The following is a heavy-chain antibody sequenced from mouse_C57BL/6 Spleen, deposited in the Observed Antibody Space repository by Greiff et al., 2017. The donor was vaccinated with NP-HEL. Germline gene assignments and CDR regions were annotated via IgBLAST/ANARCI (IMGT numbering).Heavy chain of an antibody. V-gene: IGHV14-1*01. CDR1: GFYIKDYY. CDR3: TLYGSSIYAMDY. CDR2: IDPEDGAT. D-gene: IGHD1-1*01. Sequence: EVQLQQSGAELVRPGASVKLSCTASGFYIKDYYMHWVPQRPEQVLEWIGRIDPEDGATDYAPKFQGKATINADTSSTTAYLQLSSLTSEDTAVYYWTLYGSSIYAMDYWGQGTSVTVSS. J-gene: IGHJ4*01.